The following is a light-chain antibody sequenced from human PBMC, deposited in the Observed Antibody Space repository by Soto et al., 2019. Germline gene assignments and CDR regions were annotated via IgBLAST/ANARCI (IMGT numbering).Light chain of an antibody. Sequence: EIVLTQSPGTLSLSPGERATLSCRASQSRTTNYFAWYQQKPGRALRLLIDGASTRATGIPDRFSGSGSGTYFNLTISRREPEDVAVYYCQQYEAVVTFGQGPKVEI. V-gene: IGKV3-20*01. CDR2: GAS. J-gene: IGKJ1*01. CDR3: QQYEAVVT. CDR1: QSRTTNY.